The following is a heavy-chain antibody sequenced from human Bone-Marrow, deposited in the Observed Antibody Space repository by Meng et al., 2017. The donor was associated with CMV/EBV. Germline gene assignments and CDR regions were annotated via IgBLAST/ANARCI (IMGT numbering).Heavy chain of an antibody. Sequence: QLQLVQAGALMKTPGSSIDVACTTSGFTFSDYYRHWVRQAPGQGLEWMGWVNSNNDATNYARKFQGRVSMTRDTSISTAHMELSRLMSDDTAVYYCVRSSGWSLFDYWGQGTLVTVSS. CDR2: VNSNNDAT. CDR1: GFTFSDYY. D-gene: IGHD6-19*01. V-gene: IGHV1-2*02. J-gene: IGHJ4*02. CDR3: VRSSGWSLFDY.